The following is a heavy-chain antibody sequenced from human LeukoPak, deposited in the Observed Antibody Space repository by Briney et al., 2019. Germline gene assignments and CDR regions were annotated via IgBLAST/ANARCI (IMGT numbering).Heavy chain of an antibody. J-gene: IGHJ4*02. CDR1: GGSIGSGGYY. CDR3: ARDTTVYGGQTGGGLDY. CDR2: IYYSGST. V-gene: IGHV4-31*03. Sequence: SETLSLTCTVSGGSIGSGGYYWSWIRQHPGKGLEWIGYIYYSGSTYYNPSLKSRVTISVDTSKNQFSLKLSSVTAADTAVYYCARDTTVYGGQTGGGLDYWGQGTLVTVSS. D-gene: IGHD4-23*01.